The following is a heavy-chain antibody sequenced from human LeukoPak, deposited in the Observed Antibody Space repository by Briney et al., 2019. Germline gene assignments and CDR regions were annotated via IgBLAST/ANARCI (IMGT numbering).Heavy chain of an antibody. CDR3: ARDLVGGWDDSSGYYYGYFDY. V-gene: IGHV3-48*01. CDR1: GLSFSSYE. CDR2: IGSSGSTK. D-gene: IGHD3-22*01. J-gene: IGHJ4*02. Sequence: PGGSLRLSCAASGLSFSSYEMNWVRQAPGKGLEWVSYIGSSGSTKYYTDSVKGRFTISRDNSKNTLYLQMNSLRAEDTAVYYCARDLVGGWDDSSGYYYGYFDYWGQGTLVTVSS.